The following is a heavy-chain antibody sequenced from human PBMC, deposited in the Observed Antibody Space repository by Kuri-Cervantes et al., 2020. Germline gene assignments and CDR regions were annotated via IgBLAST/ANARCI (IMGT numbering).Heavy chain of an antibody. CDR1: GFTVSSNY. D-gene: IGHD4-17*01. CDR2: IYSGGST. Sequence: GESLKISCAASGFTVSSNYMSWVRQAPGKGLEWVSVIYSGGSTYYADSVKGRFTISRDNSKNTLYLQMNSLRAEDTAVYYCAKDPRTTVTGLFHYWGQGTLVTVSS. CDR3: AKDPRTTVTGLFHY. J-gene: IGHJ4*02. V-gene: IGHV3-53*05.